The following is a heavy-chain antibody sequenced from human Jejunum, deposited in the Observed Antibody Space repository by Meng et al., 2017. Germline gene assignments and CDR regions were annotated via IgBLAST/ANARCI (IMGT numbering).Heavy chain of an antibody. J-gene: IGHJ4*02. D-gene: IGHD1-14*01. CDR2: IRPKSGVT. CDR3: ARNNRDY. V-gene: IGHV1-2*06. CDR1: GYTFSDYY. Sequence: ASVKVSYKASGYTFSDYYIQWMRQAPGQGLEWLGRIRPKSGVTNFAQRFQGRFTMTIDTSITTAYMELSALTSDDTAVYYCARNNRDYWGQGTLVTVSS.